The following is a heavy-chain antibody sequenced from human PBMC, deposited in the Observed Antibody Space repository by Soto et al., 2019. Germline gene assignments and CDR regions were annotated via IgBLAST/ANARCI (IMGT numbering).Heavy chain of an antibody. CDR2: IYYSGST. CDR1: GGSISSYY. J-gene: IGHJ5*02. V-gene: IGHV4-59*01. CDR3: ARSPGILSFDP. D-gene: IGHD6-13*01. Sequence: PSETLSLTCTVSGGSISSYYWSWIRQPPGKGPEWIGYIYYSGSTNYNPSLKSRVTISVDTSKNQFSLKLSSVTAADTAVYYCARSPGILSFDPWGQGTLVTVSS.